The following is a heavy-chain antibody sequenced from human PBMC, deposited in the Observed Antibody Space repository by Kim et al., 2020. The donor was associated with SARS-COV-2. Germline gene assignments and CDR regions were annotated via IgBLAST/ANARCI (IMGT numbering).Heavy chain of an antibody. V-gene: IGHV3-23*01. CDR1: GFMFSSFG. J-gene: IGHJ4*02. D-gene: IGHD2-8*01. CDR3: ARGWSMPDA. CDR2: INTGGGTT. Sequence: GGSLRLSCEASGFMFSSFGMSWVRQAPGKGVDWVASINTGGGTTYYADSVKGRFTISRDNSKNTLSLQMNSLRAEDTAVYYCARGWSMPDAWGQGTLVTVSS.